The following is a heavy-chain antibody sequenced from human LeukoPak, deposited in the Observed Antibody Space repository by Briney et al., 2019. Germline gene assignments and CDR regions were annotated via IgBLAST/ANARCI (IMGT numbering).Heavy chain of an antibody. CDR2: INHSGST. Sequence: SETLSLTCAVYGGSFSGYYWSWIRQPPGKGLEWTGEINHSGSTNYNPSLKSRVTISVDTSKNQFSLKLSSVTAADTAVYYCARGRVYGSRYWGQGTLVTVSS. J-gene: IGHJ4*02. CDR1: GGSFSGYY. CDR3: ARGRVYGSRY. V-gene: IGHV4-34*01. D-gene: IGHD3-10*01.